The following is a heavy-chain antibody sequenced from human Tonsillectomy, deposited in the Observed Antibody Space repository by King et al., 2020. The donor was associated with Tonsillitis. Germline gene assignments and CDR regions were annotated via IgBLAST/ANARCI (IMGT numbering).Heavy chain of an antibody. D-gene: IGHD2-2*01. CDR3: TTDSSGLVVPAAD. V-gene: IGHV3-15*01. CDR2: IKGKIDGGTT. J-gene: IGHJ4*02. CDR1: GFSFSNAW. Sequence: VQLVESGGGLVKPGGSLRLSCAASGFSFSNAWMSWVRQAPGKGLEWVGRIKGKIDGGTTDYAAPVKGRFTISRDDSKNTLYLQMNSLKTEDTAVYYCTTDSSGLVVPAADWGQGTLVTVSS.